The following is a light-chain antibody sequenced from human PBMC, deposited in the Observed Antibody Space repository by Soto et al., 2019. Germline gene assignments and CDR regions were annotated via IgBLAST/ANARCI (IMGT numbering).Light chain of an antibody. CDR3: QQFGSSPRT. CDR1: QIVARNN. Sequence: EIVLTQSPASLSLSPGDRATLSCGASQIVARNNLAWYQHRPGVAPRLLMYDASKRAADIPDRFSGSWSGTVFTLTISRLESEDSAVYFCQQFGSSPRTFGRGTKLE. V-gene: IGKV3D-20*01. J-gene: IGKJ4*01. CDR2: DAS.